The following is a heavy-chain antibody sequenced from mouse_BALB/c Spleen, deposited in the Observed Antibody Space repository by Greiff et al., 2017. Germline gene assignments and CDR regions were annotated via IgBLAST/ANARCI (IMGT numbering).Heavy chain of an antibody. D-gene: IGHD2-1*01. V-gene: IGHV6-6*02. CDR3: TREDGNYAWFAY. J-gene: IGHJ3*01. CDR2: IRLKSNNYAT. CDR1: GFTFSNYW. Sequence: EVQRVESGGGLVQPGGSMKLSCVASGFTFSNYWMNWVRQSPEKGLEWVAEIRLKSNNYATHYAESVKGRFTISRDDSKSSVYLQMNNLRAEDTGIYYCTREDGNYAWFAYWGQGTLVTVSA.